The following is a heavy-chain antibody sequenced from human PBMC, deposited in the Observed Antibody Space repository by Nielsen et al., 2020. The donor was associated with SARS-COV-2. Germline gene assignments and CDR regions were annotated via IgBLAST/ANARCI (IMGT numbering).Heavy chain of an antibody. Sequence: SVKVSCKASGGTFISYAISWVRQAPGQGLEWMGGIIPIFGTANYAQKFQGRVTITADKSTSTAYMEPSSLRSEDTAVYYCARWGELYYDSSGYYRPGSYYYYGMDVWGQGTTVTVSS. CDR1: GGTFISYA. CDR3: ARWGELYYDSSGYYRPGSYYYYGMDV. CDR2: IIPIFGTA. V-gene: IGHV1-69*06. D-gene: IGHD3-22*01. J-gene: IGHJ6*02.